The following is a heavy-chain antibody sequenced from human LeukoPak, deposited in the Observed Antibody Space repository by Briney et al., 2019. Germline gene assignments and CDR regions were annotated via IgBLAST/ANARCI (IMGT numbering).Heavy chain of an antibody. CDR1: GDSISNYF. CDR3: ARGGYSYGSMVDY. J-gene: IGHJ4*02. D-gene: IGHD5-18*01. CDR2: IYYSGST. Sequence: SETLSLTCTVSGDSISNYFWSWIRQPPGKGLEWIGYIYYSGSTNYNPSLKSRVTISVDTSKNQFSLKLSSVTAADTAVYYCARGGYSYGSMVDYWGQGTLVTVSS. V-gene: IGHV4-59*01.